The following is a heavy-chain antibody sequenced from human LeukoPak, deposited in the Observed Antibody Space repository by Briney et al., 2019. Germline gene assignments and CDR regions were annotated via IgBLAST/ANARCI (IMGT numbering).Heavy chain of an antibody. V-gene: IGHV3-7*03. CDR2: IKQDGRER. Sequence: PGGSLRLSCAASGFTFSNYWMSWVRQTPGKGLEWVANIKQDGRERYYVDSVKGRFTISRDNAKSSLYLQMSSLRAEDTAVYYCARKGELERRRSWDCWGQGTLVTVSS. D-gene: IGHD1-1*01. CDR3: ARKGELERRRSWDC. J-gene: IGHJ4*02. CDR1: GFTFSNYW.